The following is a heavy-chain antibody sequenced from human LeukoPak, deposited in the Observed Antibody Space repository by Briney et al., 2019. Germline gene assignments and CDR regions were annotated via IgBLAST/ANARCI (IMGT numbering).Heavy chain of an antibody. CDR2: IYYSGST. D-gene: IGHD1-14*01. CDR1: GGSISSGDYY. V-gene: IGHV4-30-4*01. Sequence: SETLSLTCTVSGGSISSGDYYWSWIRQPPGKGLEWIGYIYYSGSTYYNPSLKSRVTISVDTSKNQFSLKLSPVTAADTAVYYCAREDRRNFDYWGQGTLVTVSS. J-gene: IGHJ4*02. CDR3: AREDRRNFDY.